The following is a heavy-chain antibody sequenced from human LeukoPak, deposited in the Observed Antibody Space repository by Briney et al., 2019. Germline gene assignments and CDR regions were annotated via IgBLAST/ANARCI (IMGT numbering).Heavy chain of an antibody. V-gene: IGHV3-23*01. CDR2: ISGSGTTT. Sequence: GGSLRLSCAASGFTFSSYAMYWVRQAPGKGLEWVSDISGSGTTTNYADSVKGRFTISRDNSKNTLYLQMNSLRVEDTAVYYCAKERVSSGWNPHWFDPWGQGTLVTVSS. CDR3: AKERVSSGWNPHWFDP. CDR1: GFTFSSYA. J-gene: IGHJ5*02. D-gene: IGHD6-19*01.